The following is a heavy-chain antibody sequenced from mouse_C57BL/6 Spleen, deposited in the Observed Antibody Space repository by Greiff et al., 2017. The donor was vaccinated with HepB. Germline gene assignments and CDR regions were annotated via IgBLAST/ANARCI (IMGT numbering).Heavy chain of an antibody. CDR3: ARPGVTTPSFDY. CDR1: GYTFTSYW. D-gene: IGHD2-2*01. V-gene: IGHV1-61*01. Sequence: QVQLKQPGAELVRPGSSVKLSCKASGYTFTSYWMDWVKQRPGQGLEWIGNIYPSDSETHYNQKFKDKATLTVDKSSSTAYMQLSSLTSEDSAVYYCARPGVTTPSFDYWGQGTTLTVSS. J-gene: IGHJ2*01. CDR2: IYPSDSET.